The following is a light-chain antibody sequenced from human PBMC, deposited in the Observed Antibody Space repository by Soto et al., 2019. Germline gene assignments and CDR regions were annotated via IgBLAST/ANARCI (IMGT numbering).Light chain of an antibody. CDR2: DAS. Sequence: EIVLTQSPGPLSLSPGEIATLSCRASQSIGSSYLAWYQQKPGQTPRLLIYDASSRATGIPDRFTGSGSGTDFTLTISRLEPEDFAVYHGQQYGSAPPWTFGQGTKVEIK. CDR3: QQYGSAPPWT. V-gene: IGKV3-20*01. J-gene: IGKJ1*01. CDR1: QSIGSSY.